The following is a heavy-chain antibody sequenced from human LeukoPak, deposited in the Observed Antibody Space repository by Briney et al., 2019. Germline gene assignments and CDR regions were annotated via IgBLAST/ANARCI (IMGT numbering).Heavy chain of an antibody. CDR3: ARSYYYDSSGYYPDFDY. CDR2: ISAYNGNT. CDR1: GYTFTSYD. V-gene: IGHV1-18*01. J-gene: IGHJ4*02. D-gene: IGHD3-22*01. Sequence: SVKVSCKASGYTFTSYDINWVRQAPGQGLEWMGWISAYNGNTNYAQKLQGRVTMTTDTSTSTAYMELRSLRSDDTAVYYCARSYYYDSSGYYPDFDYWGQGTLVTVSS.